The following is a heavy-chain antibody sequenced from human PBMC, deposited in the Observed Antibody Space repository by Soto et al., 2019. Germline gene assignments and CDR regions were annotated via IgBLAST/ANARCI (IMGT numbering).Heavy chain of an antibody. V-gene: IGHV3-11*05. CDR2: ISSSSSYT. CDR3: AIDHHRYSGYDYVDY. J-gene: IGHJ4*02. D-gene: IGHD5-12*01. CDR1: GFTFSDYY. Sequence: QVQLVESGGGLVKPGGSLRLSCVASGFTFSDYYMSWIRQAPGKGLEWVSYISSSSSYTNYADSVKGRFTISRDNAKNSLYLQINSLRAEDTAVYYCAIDHHRYSGYDYVDYWGQGTLVTVSS.